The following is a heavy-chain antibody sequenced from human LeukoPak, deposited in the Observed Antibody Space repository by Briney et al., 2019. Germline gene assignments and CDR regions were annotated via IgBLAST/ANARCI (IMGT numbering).Heavy chain of an antibody. D-gene: IGHD3-10*01. Sequence: GGSLRLSCAVSGVTFNDYYMSWIRQAPGKGLEWVSYISDSGGGNSIYYADSVKGRFTISRDNAKNSLYLQMNSLRAEDTAVYYCARNRVRDRADYWGQGTLVTVSS. CDR1: GVTFNDYY. CDR3: ARNRVRDRADY. J-gene: IGHJ4*02. CDR2: ISDSGGGNSI. V-gene: IGHV3-11*01.